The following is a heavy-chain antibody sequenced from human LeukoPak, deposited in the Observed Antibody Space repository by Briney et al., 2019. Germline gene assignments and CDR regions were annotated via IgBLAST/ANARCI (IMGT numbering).Heavy chain of an antibody. J-gene: IGHJ4*02. Sequence: PGGSLRLSCAASGFTFSSYWTHWVRQAPGKGLVWVSRIKSDGSSTSYADSVEGRFTISRDNAKNTLYLQMNSLRAEDTAVYYCAKDPRVRSYFDWQSGVPRSSKIDYWGQGTLVTVSS. D-gene: IGHD3-9*01. V-gene: IGHV3-74*01. CDR2: IKSDGSST. CDR1: GFTFSSYW. CDR3: AKDPRVRSYFDWQSGVPRSSKIDY.